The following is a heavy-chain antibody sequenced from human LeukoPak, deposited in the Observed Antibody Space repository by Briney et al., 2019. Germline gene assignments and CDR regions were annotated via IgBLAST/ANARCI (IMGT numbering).Heavy chain of an antibody. CDR1: GFAFSSYW. V-gene: IGHV3-7*03. J-gene: IGHJ4*02. CDR3: AKDGDNDSIPPFDY. D-gene: IGHD7-27*01. Sequence: GGSLRLSCTASGFAFSSYWMSWVRQAPGKGLEWVANIKQDGSEKYYVDSVKGRFTVSRDNAKNSLYLQMNSLRDEDTAVYYCAKDGDNDSIPPFDYWGQGNLDTVSS. CDR2: IKQDGSEK.